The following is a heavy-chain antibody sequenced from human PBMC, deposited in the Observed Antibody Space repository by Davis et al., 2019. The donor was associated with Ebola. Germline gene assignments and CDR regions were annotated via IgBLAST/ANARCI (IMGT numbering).Heavy chain of an antibody. CDR1: GYSFTSYW. CDR2: IYPGDSDT. CDR3: ARSRGYCTNGVCSQTYYFDY. J-gene: IGHJ4*02. Sequence: PGGSLRLSCKGSGYSFTSYWIGWVRQMPGKGLEWMGIIYPGDSDTRYSPSFQGQVTISADKSISTAYLQWSSLKASDTAMYYCARSRGYCTNGVCSQTYYFDYWGQGTLVTVSS. V-gene: IGHV5-51*01. D-gene: IGHD2-8*01.